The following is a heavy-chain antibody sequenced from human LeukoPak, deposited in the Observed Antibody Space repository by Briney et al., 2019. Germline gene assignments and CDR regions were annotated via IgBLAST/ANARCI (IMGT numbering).Heavy chain of an antibody. D-gene: IGHD4-17*01. Sequence: PGGSLRLSCAASGFTFSSYAMSWVRQAPGKGPEWVSAISGSGGSTYYADSVKGRFTISRDNSKNTLYLQMNSLRAEDTAVYYCAKDRGRSIYGDYGWGQGTLVTVSS. CDR2: ISGSGGST. V-gene: IGHV3-23*01. CDR3: AKDRGRSIYGDYG. J-gene: IGHJ4*02. CDR1: GFTFSSYA.